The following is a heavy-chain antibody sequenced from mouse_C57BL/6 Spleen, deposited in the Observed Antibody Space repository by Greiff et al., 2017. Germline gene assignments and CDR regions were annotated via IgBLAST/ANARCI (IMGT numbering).Heavy chain of an antibody. V-gene: IGHV1-82*01. D-gene: IGHD1-1*01. Sequence: QVQLQQSGPELVQPGASVKISCKASGFAFSSSWMNWVKQTPGKGLEWIGRIYPGDGDTYYTGKFKGLATLTADKSSRTAYMQISSLTSEDSAVYYCARSGFTTVVADAMDYWGQGTSVTVSS. CDR2: IYPGDGDT. J-gene: IGHJ4*01. CDR3: ARSGFTTVVADAMDY. CDR1: GFAFSSSW.